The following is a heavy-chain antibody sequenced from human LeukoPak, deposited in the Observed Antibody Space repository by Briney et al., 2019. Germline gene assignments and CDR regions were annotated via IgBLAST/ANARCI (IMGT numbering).Heavy chain of an antibody. CDR3: ARLMDYGGPFDY. CDR2: FYHGGST. CDR1: GYSISTGYY. J-gene: IGHJ4*02. D-gene: IGHD4-23*01. V-gene: IGHV4-38-2*02. Sequence: PSETLSLTCTVSGYSISTGYYWDWIRQPPGKGLEWIGTFYHGGSTYYNPSLKSRVTISVDTSKNQFSLKLSSVTAADTAVYYCARLMDYGGPFDYWGQGTLVTVSS.